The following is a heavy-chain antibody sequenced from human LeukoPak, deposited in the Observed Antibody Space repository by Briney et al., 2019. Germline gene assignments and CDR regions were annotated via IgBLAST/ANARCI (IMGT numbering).Heavy chain of an antibody. Sequence: GASVKVSCKASGYTFTGYYMHWVRQAPGQGPEWMGWINPNSGGTNYAQKFQGRVTMTRDTSISTAYMELSRLRSDDTAVYYCARADEVLLWFGDLDYWGQGTLVTVSS. J-gene: IGHJ4*02. V-gene: IGHV1-2*02. CDR2: INPNSGGT. CDR1: GYTFTGYY. CDR3: ARADEVLLWFGDLDY. D-gene: IGHD3-10*01.